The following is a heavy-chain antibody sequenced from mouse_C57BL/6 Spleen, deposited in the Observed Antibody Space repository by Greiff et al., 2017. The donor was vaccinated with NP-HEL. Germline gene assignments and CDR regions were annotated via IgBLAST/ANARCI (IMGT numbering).Heavy chain of an antibody. CDR2: FHPYNDDT. J-gene: IGHJ3*01. CDR1: GYTFTTYP. Sequence: VQLQQSGAELVKPGASVKMSCKASGYTFTTYPIEWMKQNHGKSLEWIGNFHPYNDDTKYNEKFKGKDTLTVEKSSSTVYLELSRLTSDDSAVYYSARRYSTLLAWFAYWSQGTLVTVSA. CDR3: ARRYSTLLAWFAY. V-gene: IGHV1-47*01. D-gene: IGHD2-5*01.